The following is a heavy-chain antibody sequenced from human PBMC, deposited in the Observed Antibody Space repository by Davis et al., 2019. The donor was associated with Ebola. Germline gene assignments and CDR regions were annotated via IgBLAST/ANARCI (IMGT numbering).Heavy chain of an antibody. D-gene: IGHD3-10*01. CDR2: IYYSGST. J-gene: IGHJ4*02. CDR1: GGSISSGGYY. V-gene: IGHV4-61*08. Sequence: SETLSLTCTVSGGSISSGGYYWSWIRQPPGKGLEWIGYIYYSGSTNYNPSLKSRVTISVDTSKNQFSLKLSSVTAADTAVYYCARTTLWFGESPIYYFDYWGQGTLVTVSS. CDR3: ARTTLWFGESPIYYFDY.